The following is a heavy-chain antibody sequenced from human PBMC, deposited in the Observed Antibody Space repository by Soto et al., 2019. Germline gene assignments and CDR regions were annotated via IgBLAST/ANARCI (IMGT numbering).Heavy chain of an antibody. Sequence: QLQLQESGPGLVKPSETLSLTCTVSGGSISSSSYYWGWIRQPPGKGLEWIGSIYYSGSTYYNPSLKSRVTISVDTSKNQFSLMLSSVTVADTAVYYCARPDYGDGGAFDIWGQGTMVTVSS. CDR3: ARPDYGDGGAFDI. CDR1: GGSISSSSYY. V-gene: IGHV4-39*01. D-gene: IGHD4-17*01. CDR2: IYYSGST. J-gene: IGHJ3*02.